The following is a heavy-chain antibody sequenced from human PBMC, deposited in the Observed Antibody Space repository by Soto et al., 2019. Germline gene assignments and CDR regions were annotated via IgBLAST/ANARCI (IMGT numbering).Heavy chain of an antibody. CDR1: GFTFSDYS. D-gene: IGHD4-17*01. V-gene: IGHV3-30*18. J-gene: IGHJ4*02. CDR3: AKDLSDGDYTFDY. Sequence: QVQLVESGGDVVQPGRSLRLSCAASGFTFSDYSIHWFRQTPGKGLAWVAVISYDGTNKYYGDSVKGRFTISRDNSKSTLYLQMNSLRTDEPALDYCAKDLSDGDYTFDYWGQGTTVTVSS. CDR2: ISYDGTNK.